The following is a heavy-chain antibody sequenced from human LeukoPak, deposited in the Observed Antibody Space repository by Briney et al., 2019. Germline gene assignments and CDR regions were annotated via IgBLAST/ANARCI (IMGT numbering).Heavy chain of an antibody. CDR3: TRDLMDYDVSTGLHHYYMDV. CDR2: INGDGRNI. V-gene: IGHV3-74*01. Sequence: GGSLRLSCVASGFTFSSYWMHWVRQDPRKGLVWVSRINGDGRNINYADSVRGRFTISRDNAKNTLYLQVNTLRVEDTAVYYCTRDLMDYDVSTGLHHYYMDVWGQGTTVAVSS. J-gene: IGHJ6*02. CDR1: GFTFSSYW. D-gene: IGHD3-9*01.